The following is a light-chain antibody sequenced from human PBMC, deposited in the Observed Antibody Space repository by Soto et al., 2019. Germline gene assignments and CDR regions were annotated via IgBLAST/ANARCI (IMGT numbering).Light chain of an antibody. Sequence: QSVLTQPSSASGSPGQSVTISCTGTSSDVGDNYVSWYQQHLGKAPKLLVYDVTKRPSGVPDRFSGSKSGSTASLTISGLQADDEADYYCCSYADKYTYVFGTGTKVTVL. V-gene: IGLV2-11*01. CDR1: SSDVGDNY. CDR2: DVT. CDR3: CSYADKYTYV. J-gene: IGLJ1*01.